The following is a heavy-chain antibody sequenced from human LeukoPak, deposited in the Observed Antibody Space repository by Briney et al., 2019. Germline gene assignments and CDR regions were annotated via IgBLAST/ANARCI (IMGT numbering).Heavy chain of an antibody. V-gene: IGHV4-59*08. CDR3: ARQIPGYYDSSGYYNYYYGMDV. CDR1: GGSISSYY. J-gene: IGHJ6*02. Sequence: SETLSLTCTVSGGSISSYYWSWIRQPPGKGLEWIGYIYYSGSTNYNPSLKSRVTISVDTSKNQFSLKLSSVTAADTAVYYCARQIPGYYDSSGYYNYYYGMDVWGQGTTVTVSS. CDR2: IYYSGST. D-gene: IGHD3-22*01.